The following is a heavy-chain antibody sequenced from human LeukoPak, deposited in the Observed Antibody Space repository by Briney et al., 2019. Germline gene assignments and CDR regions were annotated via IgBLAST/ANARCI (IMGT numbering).Heavy chain of an antibody. CDR2: TYYRSKWYN. Sequence: SQTLSLTCDISGDSVSSNSAAWNWIRQSPSRGLEWLGRTYYRSKWYNDYAVSVKSRITINPDTSKNQFSLQLNSVTPEDTAVYYCARADYDFWSGPSPNYYYYGMDVWGQGTTVTVSS. CDR3: ARADYDFWSGPSPNYYYYGMDV. CDR1: GDSVSSNSAA. J-gene: IGHJ6*02. D-gene: IGHD3-3*01. V-gene: IGHV6-1*01.